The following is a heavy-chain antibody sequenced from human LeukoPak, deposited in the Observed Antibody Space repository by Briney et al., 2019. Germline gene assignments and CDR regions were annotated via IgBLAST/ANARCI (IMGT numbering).Heavy chain of an antibody. CDR1: VFTFTSYG. CDR3: AKDATFGGVMAMYYFDY. J-gene: IGHJ4*02. V-gene: IGHV3-23*01. Sequence: PGGSLRLSCAASVFTFTSYGMSSVRQAPGKGLEWVSGISGIGGSTNYADSVKGRFNISRDNSKNTLYLQMNSLRAEDTAVYYCAKDATFGGVMAMYYFDYWGQGTLVTVSS. D-gene: IGHD3-16*01. CDR2: ISGIGGST.